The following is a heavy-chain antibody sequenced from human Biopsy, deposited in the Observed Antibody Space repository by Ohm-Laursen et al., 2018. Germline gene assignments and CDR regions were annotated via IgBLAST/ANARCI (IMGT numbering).Heavy chain of an antibody. CDR1: GFMFDDYA. Sequence: SLRLSCTASGFMFDDYAMHWVRQVPGKGLEWVSGISWNSDDIGYADSVKGRFTISRDNARNALHLQMNSLRTEDTALYYCAKDLGLNYSDRFLFYYGMDVWGRGTTVTVSS. D-gene: IGHD4-17*01. J-gene: IGHJ6*02. V-gene: IGHV3-9*01. CDR2: ISWNSDDI. CDR3: AKDLGLNYSDRFLFYYGMDV.